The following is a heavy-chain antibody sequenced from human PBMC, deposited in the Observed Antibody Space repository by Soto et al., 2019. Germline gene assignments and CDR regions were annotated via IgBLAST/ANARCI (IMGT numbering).Heavy chain of an antibody. Sequence: EVQLLESGGGLVQPGGSLKISCAVSGFTFSSYAMSWVRQAPGKGLEWVSGISGTGRVTTYAESVKGRFTISRDNPKNTLSLEMKSLRDEDTAVYYCAKDVHYDIVTGIEYFDHWGQGTLVTVSS. V-gene: IGHV3-23*01. CDR2: ISGTGRVT. D-gene: IGHD3-9*01. CDR1: GFTFSSYA. CDR3: AKDVHYDIVTGIEYFDH. J-gene: IGHJ1*01.